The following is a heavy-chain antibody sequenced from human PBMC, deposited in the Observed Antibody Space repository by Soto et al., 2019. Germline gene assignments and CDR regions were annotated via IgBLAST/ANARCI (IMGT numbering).Heavy chain of an antibody. CDR3: AKGSYSSSWYRSLNV. CDR2: IDTYGSAT. J-gene: IGHJ6*02. D-gene: IGHD6-13*01. CDR1: GFSLSVYW. V-gene: IGHV3-74*01. Sequence: GGSLILSCAASGFSLSVYWMHWVRQAPGKGLAWVSRIDTYGSATKYADSVEGRFSISKDNAENTLYLQMNNLRAEDTAVYYCAKGSYSSSWYRSLNVWGQGTTVTVSS.